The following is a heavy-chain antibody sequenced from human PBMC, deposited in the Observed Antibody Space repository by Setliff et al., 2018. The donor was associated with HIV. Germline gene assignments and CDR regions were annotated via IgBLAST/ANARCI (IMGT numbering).Heavy chain of an antibody. D-gene: IGHD1-1*01. Sequence: SETLSLTCSVSGYSISRNYYWGWIRQSPGKGLEWIASMHGSGNTHYNPSLQSRITISMDTSKNQFSLTLGSVTAADTAIYFCMRDGSRTTGMTGYYYGVDVWGQGTTVTVSS. J-gene: IGHJ6*02. V-gene: IGHV4-38-2*02. CDR3: MRDGSRTTGMTGYYYGVDV. CDR1: GYSISRNYY. CDR2: MHGSGNT.